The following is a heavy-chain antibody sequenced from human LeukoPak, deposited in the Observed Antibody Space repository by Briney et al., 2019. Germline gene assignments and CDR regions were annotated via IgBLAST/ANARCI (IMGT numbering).Heavy chain of an antibody. CDR1: GFNFANHA. J-gene: IGHJ4*02. CDR3: ARVGEVVPAGIDY. V-gene: IGHV3-23*01. D-gene: IGHD2-2*01. CDR2: ISGGGDIT. Sequence: GGSLRLSCAASGFNFANHAMSWVRQTPGKGLEWVSAISGGGDITYYADSVKGRFTISRDNAKNTLYLQMNSLRAEDTAVYYCARVGEVVPAGIDYWGQGTLVTVSS.